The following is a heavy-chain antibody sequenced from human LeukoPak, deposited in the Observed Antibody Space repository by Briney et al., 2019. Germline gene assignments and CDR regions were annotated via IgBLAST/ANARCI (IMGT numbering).Heavy chain of an antibody. D-gene: IGHD1-26*01. CDR3: ARVIVGATPLKVYFDL. V-gene: IGHV4-59*01. Sequence: SETLSLTCTVSGGSISCYYWSWIRQPPGKGLEWIGYIYYSGSTNYNPSLKSRVTISVDTSKNQFSLKLSSVTAADTAVYYCARVIVGATPLKVYFDLWGRGTLVTVSS. CDR1: GGSISCYY. J-gene: IGHJ2*01. CDR2: IYYSGST.